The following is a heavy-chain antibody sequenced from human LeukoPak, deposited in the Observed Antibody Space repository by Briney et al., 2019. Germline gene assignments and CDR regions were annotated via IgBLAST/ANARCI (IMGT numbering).Heavy chain of an antibody. Sequence: GGSLRLSCAASGFTFSSYGMHWVRQAPGKGLEWVSAISGSGGSTYYADSVKGRFTISRDNSKNTLYLQMNSLRAEDTAVYYCAKDPETSSSYFDYWGQGTLVTVSS. CDR2: ISGSGGST. D-gene: IGHD6-13*01. V-gene: IGHV3-23*01. CDR3: AKDPETSSSYFDY. J-gene: IGHJ4*02. CDR1: GFTFSSYG.